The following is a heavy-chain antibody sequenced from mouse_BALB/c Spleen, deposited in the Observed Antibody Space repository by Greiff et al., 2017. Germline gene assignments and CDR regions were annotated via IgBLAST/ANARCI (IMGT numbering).Heavy chain of an antibody. V-gene: IGHV5-9-3*01. Sequence: EVQLVESGGGLVKPGGSLKLSCAASGFTFSSYAMSWVRQTPEKRLEWVATISSGGSYTYYPDSVKGRFTISRDNAKNTLYLQMSSLRSEDTAMYYCARPSQYYFDYWGQGTTLTVSS. D-gene: IGHD3-1*01. J-gene: IGHJ2*01. CDR3: ARPSQYYFDY. CDR1: GFTFSSYA. CDR2: ISSGGSYT.